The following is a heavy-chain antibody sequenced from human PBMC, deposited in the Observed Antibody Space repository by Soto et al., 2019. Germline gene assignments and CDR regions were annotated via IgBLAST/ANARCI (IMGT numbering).Heavy chain of an antibody. Sequence: SVKVSCKASGGTFSSYAISWVRQAPGQGLEWMGGIIPIFGTANYAQKFQGRVTITADESTSTAYMELSSLRSEDTAVYYCARGLRCSGGSCHDAFDIWGPGTMVTV. CDR3: ARGLRCSGGSCHDAFDI. J-gene: IGHJ3*02. CDR2: IIPIFGTA. CDR1: GGTFSSYA. D-gene: IGHD2-15*01. V-gene: IGHV1-69*13.